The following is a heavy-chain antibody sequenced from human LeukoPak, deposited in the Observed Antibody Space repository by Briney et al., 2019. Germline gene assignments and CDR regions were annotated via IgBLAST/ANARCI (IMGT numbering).Heavy chain of an antibody. CDR2: IYTSGST. D-gene: IGHD4-17*01. Sequence: SETLSLTCTVSGGSISSGSYYWSWIRQPAGKGPEWIGRIYTSGSTNYNPSLKSRVTISVDTSKNQFSLKLSSVTAADTAVYYCARVMGYGDYPFDYWGQGTLVTVSS. V-gene: IGHV4-61*02. CDR1: GGSISSGSYY. CDR3: ARVMGYGDYPFDY. J-gene: IGHJ4*02.